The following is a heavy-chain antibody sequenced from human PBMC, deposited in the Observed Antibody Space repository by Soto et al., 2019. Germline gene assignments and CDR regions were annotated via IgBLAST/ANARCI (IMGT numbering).Heavy chain of an antibody. V-gene: IGHV4-30-2*01. Sequence: QLQLQESGSGLVKPSQTLSLTCAVSGGSISSGGYSWSWIRQPPGKGLEWIGYIYQSGSTYYNPSLKSRVTRSVDRSRSKFAMMLSSVTASDAAVYYCARVSRSYRYDSSGYSQYWSFELWGRGTLVTVSS. CDR1: GGSISSGGYS. CDR3: ARVSRSYRYDSSGYSQYWSFEL. J-gene: IGHJ2*01. D-gene: IGHD3-22*01. CDR2: IYQSGST.